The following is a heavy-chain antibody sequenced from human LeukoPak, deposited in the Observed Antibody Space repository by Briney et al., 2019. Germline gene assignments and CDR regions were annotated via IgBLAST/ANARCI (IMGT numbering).Heavy chain of an antibody. V-gene: IGHV3-64*01. D-gene: IGHD2-15*01. Sequence: TGGSLRLSCAASGFTFSSYAMHWVRQAPGKGLEYVSAISSNGGSTYYANSVKGRFTISRDNSKNTLYLQMGSLRAEDMAVYYCARGYCSGGSCYFVPSFDYWGQGTLVTVSS. CDR1: GFTFSSYA. CDR3: ARGYCSGGSCYFVPSFDY. CDR2: ISSNGGST. J-gene: IGHJ4*02.